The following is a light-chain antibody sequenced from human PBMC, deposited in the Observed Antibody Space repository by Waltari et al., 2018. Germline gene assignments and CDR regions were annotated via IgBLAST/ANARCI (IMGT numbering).Light chain of an antibody. CDR1: TGPVTNTHF. J-gene: IGLJ3*02. CDR3: LLSYAGARV. Sequence: QAVVTQQPSLTVPPGGTVTLTCGSSTGPVTNTHFPYWFQQKPGQAPRALIYDGINRQSWTPARFSASLVGGKAALTLSGAQPEDETVYYCLLSYAGARVFGGGTKLTVL. V-gene: IGLV7-46*01. CDR2: DGI.